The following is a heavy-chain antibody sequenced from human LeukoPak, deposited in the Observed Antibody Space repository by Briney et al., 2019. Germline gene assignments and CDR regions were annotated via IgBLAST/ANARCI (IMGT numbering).Heavy chain of an antibody. CDR2: ISRDGRVT. Sequence: PGGSLRLSCAPPGFTLSNYWMYWVRQGPGKGLEWVSRISRDGRVTDYADSVKGRFTISRDNAKNTLYLQMNSLRVEDMAVYYCARDGDGYNFDYWGQGTLVTVSS. CDR3: ARDGDGYNFDY. CDR1: GFTLSNYW. V-gene: IGHV3-74*01. D-gene: IGHD5-24*01. J-gene: IGHJ4*02.